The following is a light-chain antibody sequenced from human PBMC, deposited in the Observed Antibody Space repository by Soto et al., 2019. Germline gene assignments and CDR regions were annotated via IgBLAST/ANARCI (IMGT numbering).Light chain of an antibody. CDR2: DVS. CDR3: SSYTTGITLYV. Sequence: SVLTQPASVSGSPGQSITLSCTGTSSDVGGYNYVSWYQLHPGRAPKLIIYDVSHRPSGISNRFSGSKSGNTASLTISGLQPEDEADYFCSSYTTGITLYVFGPGTKLTVL. CDR1: SSDVGGYNY. J-gene: IGLJ1*01. V-gene: IGLV2-14*01.